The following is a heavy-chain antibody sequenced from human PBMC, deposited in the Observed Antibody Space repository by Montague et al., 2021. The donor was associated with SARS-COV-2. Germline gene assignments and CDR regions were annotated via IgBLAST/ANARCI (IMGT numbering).Heavy chain of an antibody. CDR3: AREGIPTLGAERKILHYHGMDV. J-gene: IGHJ6*02. CDR1: GGSISAYY. CDR2: MYNSRSS. D-gene: IGHD1-14*01. V-gene: IGHV4-59*13. Sequence: SETLSLTCTVSGGSISAYYWSWIRQPPGKGLEWIAYMYNSRSSNYNPSLKSRVSISVDTSKSQFSLKLTSVTAADTAVYYCAREGIPTLGAERKILHYHGMDVWGQGTTVTVSS.